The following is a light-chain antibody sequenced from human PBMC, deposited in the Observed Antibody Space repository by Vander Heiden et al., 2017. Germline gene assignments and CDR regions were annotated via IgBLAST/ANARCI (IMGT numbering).Light chain of an antibody. V-gene: IGKV1-5*03. CDR1: QSISSW. CDR3: QQYSSYST. CDR2: KAS. J-gene: IGKJ1*01. Sequence: DIQITQSPSTLSASVGDRVTITCPASQSISSWLAWYQQKPGKAPRLLIYKASSIESGVPSRFSGSGSGTEFTLTISSLQPDDFATYYCQQYSSYSTFGQGTKVEIK.